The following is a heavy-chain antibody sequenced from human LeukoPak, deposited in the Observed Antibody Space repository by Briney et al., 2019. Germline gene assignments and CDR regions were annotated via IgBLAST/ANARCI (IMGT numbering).Heavy chain of an antibody. CDR2: IIGSGGST. CDR1: GFTFSSYA. J-gene: IGHJ6*02. V-gene: IGHV3-23*01. Sequence: GGSLRLSCAASGFTFSSYAMSWVRQAPGKGLEWVSAIIGSGGSTDYADSVKGRFTISRDNSKNTLYLQMNSLRAEATAVYYCAKSPNYYYYDMDVWGQGTTVTVSS. CDR3: AKSPNYYYYDMDV.